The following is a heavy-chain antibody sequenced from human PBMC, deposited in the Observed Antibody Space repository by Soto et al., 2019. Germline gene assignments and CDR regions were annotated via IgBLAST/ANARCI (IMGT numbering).Heavy chain of an antibody. V-gene: IGHV4-31*03. CDR1: GGSISSGGYY. J-gene: IGHJ4*02. CDR2: IYWSGST. D-gene: IGHD6-19*01. Sequence: SETLSLTCTVSGGSISSGGYYWSWIRQHPGKGLEWIGYIYWSGSTYYNPSLKSRVTISVDTSKNQFSLKLSSVTAADTAVYYCARLPGYSSGWPYFDYWGQGTLVTVSS. CDR3: ARLPGYSSGWPYFDY.